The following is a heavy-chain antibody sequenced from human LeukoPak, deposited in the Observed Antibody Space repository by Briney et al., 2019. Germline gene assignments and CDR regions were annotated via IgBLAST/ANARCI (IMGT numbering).Heavy chain of an antibody. CDR1: GFTFSSYA. D-gene: IGHD2-8*01. V-gene: IGHV3-23*01. J-gene: IGHJ4*02. CDR3: AKNGRIGVYATLLGSIDY. Sequence: GGSLRLSCAASGFTFSSYAMSWVRRAPGKGLECVSAISGSGGSTYYADSVKGRFTISRDNSKNTLYLQMNSLRAEDTAVYYCAKNGRIGVYATLLGSIDYWGQGTLVTVSS. CDR2: ISGSGGST.